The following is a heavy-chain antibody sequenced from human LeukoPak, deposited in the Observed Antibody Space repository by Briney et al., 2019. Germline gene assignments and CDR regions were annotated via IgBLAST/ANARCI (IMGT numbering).Heavy chain of an antibody. J-gene: IGHJ4*02. D-gene: IGHD4-17*01. Sequence: SETLSLTCTVSGGSISSYYWNWIRQSPGKGLEWIGYIYYSGSTNYNPSLKSRVTISVDTSKNQFFLNLSSVTAADTAVYYCARVSSRPGAYGDHFDYWGQGTLVTVSS. CDR1: GGSISSYY. CDR2: IYYSGST. V-gene: IGHV4-59*01. CDR3: ARVSSRPGAYGDHFDY.